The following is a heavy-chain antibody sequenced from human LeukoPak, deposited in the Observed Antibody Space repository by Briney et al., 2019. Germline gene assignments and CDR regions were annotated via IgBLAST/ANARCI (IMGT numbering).Heavy chain of an antibody. Sequence: ASVKVSCKAFRYTFTTYYIYWVRQAPGEGLEWMGWINPDSGATNSAQKFQGRLTMTRDTSISTAYMELTSLTSEDTAVYYCARGGYCTTTSCYEWGQGTLVTVSS. V-gene: IGHV1-2*02. D-gene: IGHD2-2*01. CDR3: ARGGYCTTTSCYE. J-gene: IGHJ4*02. CDR1: RYTFTTYY. CDR2: INPDSGAT.